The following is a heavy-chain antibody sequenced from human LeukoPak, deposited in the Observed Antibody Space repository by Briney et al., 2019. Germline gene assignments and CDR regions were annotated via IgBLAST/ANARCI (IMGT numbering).Heavy chain of an antibody. D-gene: IGHD3-22*01. V-gene: IGHV3-7*01. CDR2: IKQDGTEK. CDR1: GFTFSSHY. CDR3: ATYSSLNRREFQF. J-gene: IGHJ1*01. Sequence: GGSLRLSCAASGFTFSSHYMTWVRQAPGKGLEWVANIKQDGTEKNYVDSVKGRFTISRDNAKNSLYLQMNSLRAEDTAVYYCATYSSLNRREFQFWGQGTLLTVSS.